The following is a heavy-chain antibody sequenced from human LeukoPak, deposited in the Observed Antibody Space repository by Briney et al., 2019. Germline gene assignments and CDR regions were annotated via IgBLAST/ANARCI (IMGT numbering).Heavy chain of an antibody. CDR1: GGSFGDYY. CDR3: ARIGAYYYYYYMDV. CDR2: IKNSGST. D-gene: IGHD1-26*01. Sequence: SETLSLTCAVFGGSFGDYYWSWIRQPPGKGLEWIGEIKNSGSTNYNPSLKSRVTISLDLSKNQFSLKLTSVTAADTGVYYCARIGAYYYYYYMDVWAKGTTVTVSS. V-gene: IGHV4-34*01. J-gene: IGHJ6*03.